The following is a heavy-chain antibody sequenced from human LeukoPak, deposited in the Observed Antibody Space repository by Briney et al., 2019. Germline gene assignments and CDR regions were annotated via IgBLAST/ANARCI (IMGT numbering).Heavy chain of an antibody. CDR2: INPSGGST. V-gene: IGHV1-46*01. D-gene: IGHD5-18*01. CDR1: GYTFTSYY. CDR3: ARDFHSYGNLNWFDP. J-gene: IGHJ5*02. Sequence: GASVKVSCKASGYTFTSYYMHWVRQAPGQGLEWMGIINPSGGSTSYAQKFQGRVTMTRDMSTSTVYMELSSLRSEDTAVYYCARDFHSYGNLNWFDPWGQGTLVTVSS.